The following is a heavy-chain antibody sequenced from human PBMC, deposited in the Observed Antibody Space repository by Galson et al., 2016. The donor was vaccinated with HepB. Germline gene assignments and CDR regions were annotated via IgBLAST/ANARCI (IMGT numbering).Heavy chain of an antibody. D-gene: IGHD3-22*01. V-gene: IGHV3-15*07. CDR1: GFMFSNYG. CDR2: IKSKSDGGTT. Sequence: SLRLSCAASGFMFSNYGMHWVRQAPGKGLEWVGRIKSKSDGGTTDYGAPVKFRFTISRDDSTNTLYLQMNYLETEDTAVYYCTTGLEYYDRSGYWVDAFDIWGRGTMVTVSS. J-gene: IGHJ3*02. CDR3: TTGLEYYDRSGYWVDAFDI.